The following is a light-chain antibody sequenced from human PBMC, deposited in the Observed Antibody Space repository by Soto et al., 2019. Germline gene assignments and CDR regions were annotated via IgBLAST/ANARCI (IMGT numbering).Light chain of an antibody. CDR1: QSISSY. J-gene: IGKJ1*01. Sequence: DIQMTQSPSSLSASVGDRVTITCRASQSISSYLNWYQQKPGKAPKLLIYAASSLQSGVPSRFSGSGSGTDFTLTISSLQPEDFATYYCQQSYSNPWTFGQGTTVEIK. CDR2: AAS. V-gene: IGKV1-39*01. CDR3: QQSYSNPWT.